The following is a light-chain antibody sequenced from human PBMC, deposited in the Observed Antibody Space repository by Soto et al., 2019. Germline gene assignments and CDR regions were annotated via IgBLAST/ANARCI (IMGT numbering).Light chain of an antibody. CDR1: QSVSSD. Sequence: EIVMTQSPATLSVSPGERAIVSCRASQSVSSDLAWYQQKPGQAPRLLIYGASTRATGFPARFGGSGSDTEFTLTISSLQPEDFGNYYCQQYNKWPITFGQGTRLEI. CDR3: QQYNKWPIT. J-gene: IGKJ5*01. CDR2: GAS. V-gene: IGKV3-15*01.